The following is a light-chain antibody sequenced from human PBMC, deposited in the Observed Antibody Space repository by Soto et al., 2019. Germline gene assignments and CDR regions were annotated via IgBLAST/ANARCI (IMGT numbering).Light chain of an antibody. CDR3: QQYGSLLT. V-gene: IGKV3-20*01. CDR1: QSVSSGY. J-gene: IGKJ4*01. Sequence: EIVLTQSPGTLSLSPGERATLSCRASQSVSSGYLDWYQQKPGQAPRLLIYGASSRATGIPDRFSGSGSGTDFTLTISRLEPEDFAVYYCQQYGSLLTFGGGTKVEIK. CDR2: GAS.